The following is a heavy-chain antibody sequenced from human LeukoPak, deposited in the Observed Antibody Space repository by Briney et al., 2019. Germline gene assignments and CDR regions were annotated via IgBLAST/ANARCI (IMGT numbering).Heavy chain of an antibody. CDR3: ARYRGYSGYGRYWYFDL. Sequence: PGGSLRLSCAASGFTVSSNYMSWVRQAPGKGLEWVSVIYSGGSTYYADSVKGRFTISRDNSKNTLYLQMNNLRAEDTAVYYCARYRGYSGYGRYWYFDLWGRGTLVTVSS. CDR1: GFTVSSNY. D-gene: IGHD5-12*01. J-gene: IGHJ2*01. CDR2: IYSGGST. V-gene: IGHV3-66*01.